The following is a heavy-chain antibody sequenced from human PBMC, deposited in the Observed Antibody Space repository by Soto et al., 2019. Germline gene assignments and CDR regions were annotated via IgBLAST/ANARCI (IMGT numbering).Heavy chain of an antibody. J-gene: IGHJ6*02. CDR1: GFTFGDYA. V-gene: IGHV3-49*03. CDR2: IRSKAYGGTT. CDR3: TRAGALNRYYYYGMDV. Sequence: SLRLSCTASGFTFGDYAMSWFRQAPGKGLEWVGFIRSKAYGGTTEYAASVKGRFTISRDDSKSIAYLQMNSLKTEDTAVYYCTRAGALNRYYYYGMDVWGQGTTVTVSS. D-gene: IGHD3-10*01.